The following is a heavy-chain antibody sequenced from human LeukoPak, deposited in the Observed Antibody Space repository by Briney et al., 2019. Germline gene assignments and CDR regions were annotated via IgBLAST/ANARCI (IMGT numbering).Heavy chain of an antibody. CDR2: ISYDGSNK. Sequence: PGRSLRLSCAACGFSFRSYGMHWDRQAPGKGLEWVAVISYDGSNKYYADSVKGRFTISRDNSKNTLYLQMNSLRAEDTAVYYCAKDWDSNGYYGDYYFDYWGQGTLVTVSS. D-gene: IGHD3-22*01. V-gene: IGHV3-30*18. CDR1: GFSFRSYG. CDR3: AKDWDSNGYYGDYYFDY. J-gene: IGHJ4*02.